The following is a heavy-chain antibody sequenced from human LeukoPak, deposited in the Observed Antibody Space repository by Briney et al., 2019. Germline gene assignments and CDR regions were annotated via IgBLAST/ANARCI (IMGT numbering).Heavy chain of an antibody. CDR1: GGSISSSAYY. CDR3: ARVNDDYVWGSYRPQIKNYYFDY. J-gene: IGHJ4*02. CDR2: IYYSGNT. D-gene: IGHD3-16*02. Sequence: PSETLSLTCSVSGGSISSSAYYWGWLRQPPGQGLEWIGSIYYSGNTYYNPSLKSPVTISIDTSKNQFSLRLISVTAADTAVYYCARVNDDYVWGSYRPQIKNYYFDYWGQGTLVTVSS. V-gene: IGHV4-39*07.